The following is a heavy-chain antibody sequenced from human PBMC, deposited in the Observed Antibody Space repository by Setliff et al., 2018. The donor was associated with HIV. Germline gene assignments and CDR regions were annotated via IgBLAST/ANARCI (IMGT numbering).Heavy chain of an antibody. CDR2: MNPSNGST. CDR3: ARMRGGHNIREGAFDI. V-gene: IGHV1-46*01. D-gene: IGHD1-20*01. J-gene: IGHJ3*02. CDR1: GYTFTTYY. Sequence: ASVKVSCKASGYTFTTYYMHWVRQAPGQGLEWMGIMNPSNGSTIYAQKFQGRVTMTTDTGTRTAYMELRSLRSDDTAMYYCARMRGGHNIREGAFDIWGQGTMVTVS.